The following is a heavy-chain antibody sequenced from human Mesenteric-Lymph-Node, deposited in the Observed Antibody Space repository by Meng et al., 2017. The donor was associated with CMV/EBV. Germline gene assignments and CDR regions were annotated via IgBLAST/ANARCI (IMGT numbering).Heavy chain of an antibody. CDR1: GYTFTTYC. V-gene: IGHV5-51*01. J-gene: IGHJ4*02. CDR2: IYPGDSDP. Sequence: GGSLRLSCKGSGYTFTTYCIGWVRQTPGQGLEWVGIIYPGDSDPTYSPSFQGQVTISADRSTSTVYLQWSSLKASDTAMYYCARHPMIRGVVRGYFDPWGQGTLVTVSS. D-gene: IGHD3-10*01. CDR3: ARHPMIRGVVRGYFDP.